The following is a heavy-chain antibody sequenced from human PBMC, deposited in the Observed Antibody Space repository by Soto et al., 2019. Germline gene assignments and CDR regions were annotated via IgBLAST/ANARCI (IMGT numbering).Heavy chain of an antibody. Sequence: GGSLRLSCGVSGFTVTSNGVSWVRQAPGKGLEWVAAISPNGQGIWYADSVKGRFTISRENAKNSLHLQMNSLRVGDTAVYYCARGSGYPYYYNGLDVWGQGTTVTVSS. J-gene: IGHJ6*02. V-gene: IGHV3-23*01. CDR3: ARGSGYPYYYNGLDV. D-gene: IGHD3-22*01. CDR1: GFTVTSNG. CDR2: ISPNGQGI.